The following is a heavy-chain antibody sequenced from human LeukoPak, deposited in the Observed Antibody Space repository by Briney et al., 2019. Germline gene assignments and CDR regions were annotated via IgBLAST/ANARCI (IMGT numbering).Heavy chain of an antibody. CDR2: INPNSGGT. J-gene: IGHJ4*02. V-gene: IGHV1-2*02. CDR3: ARAASAAAVIHSDY. CDR1: GYTFTGYY. Sequence: ASVKVSCKASGYTFTGYYMHWVRQAPGQGLEWMGWINPNSGGTNYAQKFQGRVTMTRDTSISTAYMELSRLRSDDTAVYYCARAASAAAVIHSDYWGQGTLVTVSS. D-gene: IGHD6-13*01.